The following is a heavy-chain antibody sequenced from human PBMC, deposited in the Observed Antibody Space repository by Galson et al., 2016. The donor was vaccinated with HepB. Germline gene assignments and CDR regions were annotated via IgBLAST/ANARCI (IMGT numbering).Heavy chain of an antibody. CDR1: GFTFSSST. Sequence: SVKVSCKASGFTFSSSTVHWVRQARGQRLEWIGRVVVGTGSTNCAEKFQKRVTITRDMSTSTAYMELSSLRSEDTAVYYCAAESSYINYGDYWGQGTLVTVSS. CDR3: AAESSYINYGDY. V-gene: IGHV1-58*01. D-gene: IGHD4-11*01. J-gene: IGHJ4*02. CDR2: VVVGTGST.